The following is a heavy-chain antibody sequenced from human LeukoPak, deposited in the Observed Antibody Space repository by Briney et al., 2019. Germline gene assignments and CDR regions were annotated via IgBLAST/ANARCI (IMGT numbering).Heavy chain of an antibody. D-gene: IGHD2-2*01. CDR3: ARGPYCSSTSCYGKWAGFDP. V-gene: IGHV1-18*04. J-gene: IGHJ5*02. Sequence: ASVKVSCKASGYTFTNYGITWVRQAPGQGLEWMGWIRASNGNIDYAQKLQGRVTMTTDTSTNTAYMELRSLTSDDTAVYYCARGPYCSSTSCYGKWAGFDPWGQGTLVTVSS. CDR1: GYTFTNYG. CDR2: IRASNGNI.